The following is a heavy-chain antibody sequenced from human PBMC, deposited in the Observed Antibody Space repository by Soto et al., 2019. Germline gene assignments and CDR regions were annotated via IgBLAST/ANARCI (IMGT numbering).Heavy chain of an antibody. V-gene: IGHV4-59*01. D-gene: IGHD3-16*01. CDR3: ASSRGALYFES. CDR1: GRSMSSNY. J-gene: IGHJ4*02. Sequence: KASETLSLPCSVSGRSMSSNYWSWIRQSPDKGLEWLGYVFYGGTDYNPSLGGRVSMSVETSKSQFSLKLTSVTVADTAVYYCASSRGALYFESWGPGILGTVSS. CDR2: VFYGGT.